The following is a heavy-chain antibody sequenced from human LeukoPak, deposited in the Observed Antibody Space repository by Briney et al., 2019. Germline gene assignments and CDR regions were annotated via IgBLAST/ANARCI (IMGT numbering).Heavy chain of an antibody. D-gene: IGHD5-18*01. V-gene: IGHV3-7*01. Sequence: GGSLRLSCAASGFTFSSYWMSWVRQAPGKGLEWVANIKQDGSEKYYVDSVKGRFTISRDNAKNSLYLQMNSLRAEDTAVYYCARVPRGYSFHMDYWGQGTLVTDSS. J-gene: IGHJ4*02. CDR2: IKQDGSEK. CDR1: GFTFSSYW. CDR3: ARVPRGYSFHMDY.